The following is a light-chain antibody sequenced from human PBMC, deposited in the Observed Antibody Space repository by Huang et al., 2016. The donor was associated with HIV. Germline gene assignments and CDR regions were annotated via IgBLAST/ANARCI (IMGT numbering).Light chain of an antibody. CDR2: WAS. Sequence: DIVMTQSPDSLAVSLGERATINCKSSQSLLYRSNNKNYLAWYQKKPGQPSKLLIYWASTRESGVPDRFSGSGSGTDFTLTISSLQAEDVAVYHCQQFYSTPITFGQGTRLEIK. CDR3: QQFYSTPIT. CDR1: QSLLYRSNNKNY. J-gene: IGKJ5*01. V-gene: IGKV4-1*01.